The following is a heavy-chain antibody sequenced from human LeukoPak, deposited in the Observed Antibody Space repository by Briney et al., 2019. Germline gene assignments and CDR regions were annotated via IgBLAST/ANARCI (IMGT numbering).Heavy chain of an antibody. D-gene: IGHD3-22*01. V-gene: IGHV1-2*02. J-gene: IGHJ4*02. CDR3: AKDQTPYYYDSSGYPLGY. Sequence: ASVKVSCKASGYTFTGYYMHWVRQAPGQGLEWMGWINPNSGGTNYAQKFQGRVTMTRDTSISTAYMELSRLRSDDTAVYYCAKDQTPYYYDSSGYPLGYWGQGTLVTVSS. CDR2: INPNSGGT. CDR1: GYTFTGYY.